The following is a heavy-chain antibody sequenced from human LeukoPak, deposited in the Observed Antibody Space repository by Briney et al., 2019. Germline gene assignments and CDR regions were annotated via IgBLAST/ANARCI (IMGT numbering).Heavy chain of an antibody. J-gene: IGHJ4*02. CDR3: ARDRAWNYFDY. D-gene: IGHD3-3*01. CDR2: ISSSSSYT. V-gene: IGHV3-11*06. Sequence: GGSLRLSCAASGFTFSDYYMSWIRQAPGKGLEWVSYISSSSSYTNYADSVKGRFTISRDNAKNSLYLQMNSLRAEDTAVYYCARDRAWNYFDYWGQGTLVTVSS. CDR1: GFTFSDYY.